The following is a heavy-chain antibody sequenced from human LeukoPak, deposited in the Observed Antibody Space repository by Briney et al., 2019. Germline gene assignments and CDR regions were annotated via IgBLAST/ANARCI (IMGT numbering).Heavy chain of an antibody. J-gene: IGHJ4*02. Sequence: SETLSLTCAVYGGSFIGFHWNWIRQPPGKGLEWIGDINHSGSTNYNPSLTSRVTISVDPSKNQFYLKLSSVTAADTAVYYCARVARHDYTYYPGGNYFDYWGQGTLVTVSS. D-gene: IGHD4-11*01. CDR3: ARVARHDYTYYPGGNYFDY. V-gene: IGHV4-34*01. CDR1: GGSFIGFH. CDR2: INHSGST.